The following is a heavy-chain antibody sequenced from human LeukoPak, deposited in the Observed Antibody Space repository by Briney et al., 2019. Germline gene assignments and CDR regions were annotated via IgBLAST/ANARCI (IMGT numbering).Heavy chain of an antibody. Sequence: SETLSLTCTVSGGSISSSSYYWGWIRQPPGKGLEWIGSIYYSGSTYYNPSLKSRVTISVDTSKNQFSLKLSSVTAADTAVYYCARGPPSVAGDYYFDYWGQGTLVTVSS. J-gene: IGHJ4*02. V-gene: IGHV4-39*07. CDR3: ARGPPSVAGDYYFDY. D-gene: IGHD6-19*01. CDR2: IYYSGST. CDR1: GGSISSSSYY.